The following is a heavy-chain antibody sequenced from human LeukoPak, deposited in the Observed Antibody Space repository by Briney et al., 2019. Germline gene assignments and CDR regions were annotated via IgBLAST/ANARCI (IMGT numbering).Heavy chain of an antibody. Sequence: PGGSLRLSCAASGFTFSSYSMNWVRQAPGKGLEWVSSISSSSSYIYYADSVKGRFTISRDNAKNSLYLQMNSLRAEDTAVYYCARASSGPIDAFDIWGRGTMVTVSS. D-gene: IGHD3-22*01. CDR3: ARASSGPIDAFDI. CDR1: GFTFSSYS. CDR2: ISSSSSYI. V-gene: IGHV3-21*01. J-gene: IGHJ3*02.